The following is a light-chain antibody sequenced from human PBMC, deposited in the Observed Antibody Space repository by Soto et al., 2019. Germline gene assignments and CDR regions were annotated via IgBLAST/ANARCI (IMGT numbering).Light chain of an antibody. CDR3: QQRLT. V-gene: IGKV3-11*01. Sequence: EIVLTQSPATLSLSPGERATLSCRASQSVSSYLAWYQQKPGQAPRLLIYDASNRATGIPARFSGSGSGTDFTLPISSLEPAEFAVYYCQQRLTFGGGTKVEIK. CDR2: DAS. CDR1: QSVSSY. J-gene: IGKJ4*01.